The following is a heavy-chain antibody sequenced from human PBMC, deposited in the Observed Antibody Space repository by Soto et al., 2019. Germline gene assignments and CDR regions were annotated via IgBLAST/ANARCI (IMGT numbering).Heavy chain of an antibody. J-gene: IGHJ6*02. CDR3: ARGSVRGKRTYYDYGMDV. V-gene: IGHV3-33*01. CDR2: IWYDGSNK. D-gene: IGHD3-16*02. Sequence: QVQLVESGGGVVQPGRSLRLSCAASGFTFSSYGMHWVRQAPGKGLEWVAVIWYDGSNKYYADSVKGRFTISRDNSKNTLYLQMNSLRAEDTAVYYCARGSVRGKRTYYDYGMDVWGQGTTVTVSS. CDR1: GFTFSSYG.